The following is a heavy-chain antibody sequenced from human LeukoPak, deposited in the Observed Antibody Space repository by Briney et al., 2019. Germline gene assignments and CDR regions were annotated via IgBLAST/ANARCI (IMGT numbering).Heavy chain of an antibody. CDR1: GFTFGSYA. D-gene: IGHD5-12*01. J-gene: IGHJ4*02. Sequence: PGGSLRLSCAASGFTFGSYAMSWVRQAPGKGLEWVSSISNSGGRTFYTDSVKGRFTISRDNSKITLYLQMNSLRAGDTAVYYCAKSYNGYESKPDYWGQGTLVTVSS. CDR3: AKSYNGYESKPDY. CDR2: ISNSGGRT. V-gene: IGHV3-23*01.